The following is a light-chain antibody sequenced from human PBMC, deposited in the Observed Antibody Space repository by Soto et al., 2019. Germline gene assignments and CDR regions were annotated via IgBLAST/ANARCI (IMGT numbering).Light chain of an antibody. CDR2: GAS. V-gene: IGKV1-5*01. CDR3: QQYNSYWT. Sequence: IPMTQYPSTVSAYVADIVTITFRASQSVSIDLAWYQQRPGKAPKLLIYGASSLQSGVPSRFSGSGSGTEFTLTISSLQPDDLATYYCQQYNSYWTFGPGTKVDIK. CDR1: QSVSID. J-gene: IGKJ1*01.